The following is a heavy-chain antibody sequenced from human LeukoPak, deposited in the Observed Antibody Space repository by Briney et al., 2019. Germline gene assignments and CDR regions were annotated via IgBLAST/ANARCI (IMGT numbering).Heavy chain of an antibody. V-gene: IGHV1-2*02. Sequence: ASVKVSCKASGYTFTGYYMHWVRQAPGQGLEWVGWINPNSGGTNYAQKFQGRVTMPRDTSISTAYMELSRLRSDDTAVYYCARDPPGAAFDIWGQGTMVTVSS. CDR3: ARDPPGAAFDI. J-gene: IGHJ3*02. CDR2: INPNSGGT. CDR1: GYTFTGYY. D-gene: IGHD4/OR15-4a*01.